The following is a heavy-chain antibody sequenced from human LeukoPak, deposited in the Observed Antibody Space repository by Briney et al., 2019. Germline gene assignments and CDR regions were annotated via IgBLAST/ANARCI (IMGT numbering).Heavy chain of an antibody. D-gene: IGHD6-13*01. J-gene: IGHJ4*02. CDR2: INQDGSVK. V-gene: IGHV3-7*01. Sequence: GGSLRLSCAASTFTFSTYWMTWVRQAPGKGPEFVANINQDGSVKNYVDSVKGRFTISRDNAKNSLYLQMNSLRADDTAVYYCARDPGSSSFDYWGQGTLVTVSS. CDR1: TFTFSTYW. CDR3: ARDPGSSSFDY.